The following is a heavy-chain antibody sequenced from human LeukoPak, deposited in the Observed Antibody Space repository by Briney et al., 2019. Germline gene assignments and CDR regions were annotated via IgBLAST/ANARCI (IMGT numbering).Heavy chain of an antibody. D-gene: IGHD6-19*01. V-gene: IGHV3-21*01. CDR2: ISSGKTYI. J-gene: IGHJ4*02. CDR1: GFIFSSYS. CDR3: AGIGVAGQFDY. Sequence: GGSLRLSCAASGFIFSSYSMNWVRQAPGKGLEWVSYISSGKTYIYYADSVQGRFTISRDNAKNSLYLQMNSLRADDTAVYYCAGIGVAGQFDYWGQGTLVTVSS.